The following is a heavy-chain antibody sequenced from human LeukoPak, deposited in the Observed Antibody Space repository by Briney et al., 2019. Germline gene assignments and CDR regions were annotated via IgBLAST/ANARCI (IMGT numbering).Heavy chain of an antibody. D-gene: IGHD4-11*01. V-gene: IGHV3-7*01. CDR3: AGRDSARNPWAY. CDR2: IRPDGSEQ. Sequence: GSLRLSCAASGFTFTNFWMNWIRRAPGRGLEWVANIRPDGSEQFYVDSVKGRFTISRDNAKNSVYLQMNSLRADDTAVYYCAGRDSARNPWAYWGQGTLVTVST. CDR1: GFTFTNFW. J-gene: IGHJ4*02.